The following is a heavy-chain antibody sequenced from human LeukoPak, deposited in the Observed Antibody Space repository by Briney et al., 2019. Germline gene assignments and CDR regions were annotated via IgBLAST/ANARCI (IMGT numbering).Heavy chain of an antibody. CDR3: ARNSIAARPLDY. V-gene: IGHV3-30*02. CDR1: GFTFSSYG. J-gene: IGHJ4*02. D-gene: IGHD6-6*01. Sequence: GGSLRLSXAASGFTFSSYGMHWVRQAPGKGLEWVAFIRYDGSNKYYADSVKGRFTISRDNSKNTLYLQMNSLRAEDTAVYYCARNSIAARPLDYWGQGTLVTVSS. CDR2: IRYDGSNK.